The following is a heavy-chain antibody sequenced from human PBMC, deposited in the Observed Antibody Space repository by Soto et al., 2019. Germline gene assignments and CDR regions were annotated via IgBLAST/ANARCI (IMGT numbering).Heavy chain of an antibody. J-gene: IGHJ3*02. Sequence: QVQLVQSGPEVQKPGASVNVSCKASGYTFTNYGITWVRQAPGQGLEWMGWISAYNGKTNYAKKLKGRISMTTDTATSTAYMELRSLRSDDTAVYYCARAEITMIRGVIIIDGFEMWGQGTVVTVS. CDR2: ISAYNGKT. CDR3: ARAEITMIRGVIIIDGFEM. V-gene: IGHV1-18*01. D-gene: IGHD3-10*01. CDR1: GYTFTNYG.